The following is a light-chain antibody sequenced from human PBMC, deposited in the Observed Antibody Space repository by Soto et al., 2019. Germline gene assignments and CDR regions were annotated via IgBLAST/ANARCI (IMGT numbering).Light chain of an antibody. V-gene: IGKV3-20*01. J-gene: IGKJ4*02. Sequence: IAVTKSACALSLSPGESATLSCRASQRLXSSYLAWYQQKPGQAPRLLXDDAFNRASGVPDRLSGSGSGTDFTPTISRREPEDFAAYYCQQYGSSTGTFGGGTKVDIK. CDR2: DAF. CDR3: QQYGSSTGT. CDR1: QRLXSSY.